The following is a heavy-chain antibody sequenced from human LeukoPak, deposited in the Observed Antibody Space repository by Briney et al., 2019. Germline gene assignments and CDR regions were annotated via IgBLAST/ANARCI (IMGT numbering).Heavy chain of an antibody. CDR2: IKKDGSDQ. CDR1: GFTFSSYW. D-gene: IGHD3-10*01. Sequence: PAGSLSPSCAASGFTFSSYWMRWVRPAPGKGLEWVANIKKDGSDQYYVDSVKGRFTISRDNAKNTLYLQMDSLRAEDTAVYYCARVSLGLGDSGIYYRAPDYWGPGTLVTVSS. J-gene: IGHJ4*02. CDR3: ARVSLGLGDSGIYYRAPDY. V-gene: IGHV3-7*04.